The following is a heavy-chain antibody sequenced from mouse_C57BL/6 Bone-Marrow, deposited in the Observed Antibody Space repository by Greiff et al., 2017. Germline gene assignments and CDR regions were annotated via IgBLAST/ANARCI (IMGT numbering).Heavy chain of an antibody. CDR1: GFTFSSYA. CDR3: TREYGYEYDFDY. D-gene: IGHD2-2*01. J-gene: IGHJ2*01. V-gene: IGHV5-9-1*02. Sequence: EVQGVESGEGLVKPGGSLKLSCAASGFTFSSYAMSWVRQTPEKRLEWVAYISSGGDYSYYADTVKGRFTISRDNARNTLYLQMSSLKSEDTAMYYCTREYGYEYDFDYGGQGTTLTVSA. CDR2: ISSGGDYS.